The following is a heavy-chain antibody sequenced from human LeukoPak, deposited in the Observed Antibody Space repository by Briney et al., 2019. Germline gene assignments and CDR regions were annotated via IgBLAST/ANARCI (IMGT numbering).Heavy chain of an antibody. CDR1: GVSINSRSYY. J-gene: IGHJ4*02. CDR3: ARDSGYYGSGGFDY. CDR2: IYYSGST. V-gene: IGHV4-61*01. D-gene: IGHD3-10*01. Sequence: PSETLFLTCTVSGVSINSRSYYWGWIRQPPGKGLEWIGYIYYSGSTNYNPSLKSRVTISVDTSKNQFSLKLSSVTAADTAVYYCARDSGYYGSGGFDYWGQGTLVTVSS.